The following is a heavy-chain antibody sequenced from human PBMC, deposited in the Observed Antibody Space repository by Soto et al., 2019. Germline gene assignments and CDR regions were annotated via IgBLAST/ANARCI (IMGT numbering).Heavy chain of an antibody. CDR1: GVSISSGDYY. V-gene: IGHV4-31*03. CDR3: AREGYNYNGMDV. CDR2: IYYSGTT. Sequence: SETLSLTCTVSGVSISSGDYYWSWIRQHPGKGLEWIGYIYYSGTTSYNRSLRSRVTISVDTSKNQFSLNLNSVTAADTAVYHCAREGYNYNGMDVWGQGTTVTVSS. J-gene: IGHJ6*02.